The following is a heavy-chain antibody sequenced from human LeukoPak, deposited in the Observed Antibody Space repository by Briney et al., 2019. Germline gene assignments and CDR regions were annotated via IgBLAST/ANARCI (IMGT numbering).Heavy chain of an antibody. Sequence: SQTLSLTCTVSGGSISSGSYFWSWIRQPAGKGLEWIGRIHTSGSTNYNPSLKSRVTISVDTSKNHFSLKLSSVTAADTAVYYCARGLTSDWFFDLWGRGTLVTVSS. CDR3: ARGLTSDWFFDL. V-gene: IGHV4-61*02. J-gene: IGHJ2*01. CDR2: IHTSGST. D-gene: IGHD2-21*01. CDR1: GGSISSGSYF.